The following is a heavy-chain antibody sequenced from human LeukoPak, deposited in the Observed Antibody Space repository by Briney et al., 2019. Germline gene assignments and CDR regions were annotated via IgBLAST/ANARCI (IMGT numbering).Heavy chain of an antibody. D-gene: IGHD3-10*01. CDR3: ARSSGRYYPFDY. CDR1: GGSFSGYY. V-gene: IGHV4-34*01. CDR2: INHSGST. Sequence: SETLSLTCAVYGGSFSGYYWSWIRQPPGKGLEWIGEINHSGSTNYNPSLKSRVTISVDTSKNQFSLKLSSVTAADTAVYYCARSSGRYYPFDYWGQGTLLTVSS. J-gene: IGHJ4*02.